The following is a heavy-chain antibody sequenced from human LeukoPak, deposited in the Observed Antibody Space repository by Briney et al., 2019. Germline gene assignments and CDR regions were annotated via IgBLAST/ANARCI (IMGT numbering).Heavy chain of an antibody. CDR1: GFTFSSHE. Sequence: PLGGSLRLSSTASGFTFSSHEMSWGRPAPGKGLEWVVFISESGSTTHYADSLKGRVTISRDNAENSLSLQMNGLPVEDAAVYYCVRDYYGPGREYWDSWGQGTLVTVSS. D-gene: IGHD3-10*01. CDR3: VRDYYGPGREYWDS. V-gene: IGHV3-48*03. CDR2: ISESGSTT. J-gene: IGHJ4*02.